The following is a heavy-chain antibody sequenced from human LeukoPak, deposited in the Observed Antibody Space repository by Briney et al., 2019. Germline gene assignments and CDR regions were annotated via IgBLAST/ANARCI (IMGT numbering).Heavy chain of an antibody. CDR3: ARWGHYYYDSSGYDY. CDR1: GYTFTGYY. CDR2: INPNSGGT. V-gene: IGHV1-2*02. D-gene: IGHD3-22*01. J-gene: IGHJ4*02. Sequence: GASVKVSCKASGYTFTGYYMHWVRQAPGQGLEWMGWINPNSGGTNYAQKFQGRVTMTRDTSISTAYMELSRLRSDDTAVYYCARWGHYYYDSSGYDYWGQGTLVTVSS.